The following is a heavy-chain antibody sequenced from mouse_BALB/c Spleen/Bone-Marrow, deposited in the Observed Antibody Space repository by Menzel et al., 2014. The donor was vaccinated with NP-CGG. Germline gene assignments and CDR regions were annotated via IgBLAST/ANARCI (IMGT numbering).Heavy chain of an antibody. V-gene: IGHV5-6*01. CDR1: GFTFSSYG. CDR2: ISSGDSYT. D-gene: IGHD3-3*01. J-gene: IGHJ4*01. Sequence: EVMLVESGGDLVKPGGSLKFSCAASGFTFSSYGMSWVRQTPDKRLEWVATISSGDSYTYYPDSVKGRFTISRDNAKNTLYLLMSSLKSEDTAMYYCARHRADYYAMDYWGQGTSVTVSS. CDR3: ARHRADYYAMDY.